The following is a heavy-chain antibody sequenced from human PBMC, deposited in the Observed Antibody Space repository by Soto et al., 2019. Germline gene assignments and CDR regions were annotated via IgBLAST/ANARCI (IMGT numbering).Heavy chain of an antibody. CDR1: GFTFSDYY. V-gene: IGHV3-11*01. CDR3: ARAGASFVADIFRPIEVFDI. D-gene: IGHD3-9*01. Sequence: GGSLRLSCAASGFTFSDYYMSWIRQTPRKGLEWVSYISGSGTTIYYADSVEGRFTISRDNPKKSLYLQLSSLRAEDTAVYYCARAGASFVADIFRPIEVFDIWGQGTVVTVSS. CDR2: ISGSGTTI. J-gene: IGHJ3*02.